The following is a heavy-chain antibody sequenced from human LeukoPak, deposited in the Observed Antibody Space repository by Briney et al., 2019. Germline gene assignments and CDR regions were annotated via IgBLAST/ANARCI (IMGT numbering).Heavy chain of an antibody. V-gene: IGHV4-30-2*01. CDR3: AGHHPRNTVDF. CDR2: IYHSGST. J-gene: IGHJ4*02. Sequence: PSETLSLTCAVSGGSISSGGYSWSWIRQPPGKGLEWIGYIYHSGSTYYNPSLKSRVTISLDTSKNQFSLKLSSVTAADTAVYYCAGHHPRNTVDFWGQGTLVTVSS. CDR1: GGSISSGGYS. D-gene: IGHD2/OR15-2a*01.